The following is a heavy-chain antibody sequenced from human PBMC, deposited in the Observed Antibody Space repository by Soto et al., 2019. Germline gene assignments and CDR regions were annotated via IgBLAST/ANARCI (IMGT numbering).Heavy chain of an antibody. J-gene: IGHJ3*02. Sequence: QVQLVESGGGVVRPGRSLRLSCAASGFTFSSYAMHWVRQAPGKGLEWVAVISYDGSNKYYADSVKGRFTISRDNSKNTLYLQMNSLRAEDTAVYYCARSRYSSSWDDAFDIWGQGTMVTVSS. CDR3: ARSRYSSSWDDAFDI. D-gene: IGHD6-13*01. V-gene: IGHV3-30-3*01. CDR2: ISYDGSNK. CDR1: GFTFSSYA.